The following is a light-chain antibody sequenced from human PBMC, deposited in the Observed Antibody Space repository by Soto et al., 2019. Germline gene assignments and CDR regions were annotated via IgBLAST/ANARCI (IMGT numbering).Light chain of an antibody. V-gene: IGKV3-11*01. CDR2: DAS. Sequence: EIVLTQSPATLSLSPGERATLSCRASQSVSSYLAWYQQKPGQAPRLLIYDASNRATGIPARFSGSGSGTAFTLAITSLETEDFAGYYCQKRSNCYSWTFGQGTKVAI. CDR1: QSVSSY. J-gene: IGKJ1*01. CDR3: QKRSNCYSWT.